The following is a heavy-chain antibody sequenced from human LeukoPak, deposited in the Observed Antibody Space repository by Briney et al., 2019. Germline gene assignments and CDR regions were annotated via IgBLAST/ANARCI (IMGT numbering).Heavy chain of an antibody. D-gene: IGHD1-1*01. CDR3: AKFVQLYNWYAFDY. J-gene: IGHJ4*02. CDR2: ISGSGSST. V-gene: IGHV3-23*01. CDR1: GVSFSTFA. Sequence: GGSLRLSCAASGVSFSTFAMRWVRQGPARGLEWVSAISGSGSSTYYADSVKGRFTISRDNSKNTLYLQMNSLRAEDTAVYYCAKFVQLYNWYAFDYWGQGTLVTVSS.